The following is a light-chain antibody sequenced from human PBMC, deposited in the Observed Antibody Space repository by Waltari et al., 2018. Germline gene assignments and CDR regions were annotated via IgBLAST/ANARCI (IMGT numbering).Light chain of an antibody. V-gene: IGKV4-1*01. CDR3: QQYYSTPPIT. CDR2: WAS. J-gene: IGKJ5*01. Sequence: DIVMTQSPDSLAVSLGARATINCTSSQSVLYSSNNKNYLAWYQQKPGQPPKLLIYWASTRESGVPDRFSGSGSGTDFTLTISSLQAEDVAVYYCQQYYSTPPITFGQGTRLEIK. CDR1: QSVLYSSNNKNY.